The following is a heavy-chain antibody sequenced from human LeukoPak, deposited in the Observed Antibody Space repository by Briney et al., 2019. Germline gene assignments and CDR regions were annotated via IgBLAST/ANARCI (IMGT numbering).Heavy chain of an antibody. CDR2: ISGSGGST. J-gene: IGHJ5*02. D-gene: IGHD3-3*01. CDR3: AKIGYYDFWSGYSS. V-gene: IGHV3-23*01. Sequence: PGGSLRLSCAASGFTFSSYAMSWVRQAPGKGLEWVSAISGSGGSTYYADSVKGRFTISTDNSKNTLYLQMNSLRAEDTAVYYCAKIGYYDFWSGYSSWGQGTLVTVSS. CDR1: GFTFSSYA.